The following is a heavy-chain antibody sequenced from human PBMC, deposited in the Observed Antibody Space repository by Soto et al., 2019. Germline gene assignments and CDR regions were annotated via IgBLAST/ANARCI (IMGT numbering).Heavy chain of an antibody. CDR1: GFTFTSSA. V-gene: IGHV1-58*01. CDR2: IVVGSGNT. J-gene: IGHJ5*02. Sequence: ASLKVSCKASGFTFTSSAVQWVRQARGQRLEWIGWIVVGSGNTNYAQKFQERVTITRDMSTSTAYMELSSLRSEDTAVYYCAADPNWNYGWFDPWGQEPWSPSPQ. D-gene: IGHD1-7*01. CDR3: AADPNWNYGWFDP.